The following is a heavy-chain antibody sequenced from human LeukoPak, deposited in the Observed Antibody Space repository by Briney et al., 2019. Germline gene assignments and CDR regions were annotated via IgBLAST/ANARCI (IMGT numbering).Heavy chain of an antibody. CDR2: IIGSSGKT. J-gene: IGHJ4*02. CDR1: GFTFSSYS. Sequence: GGSLRLSCAASGFTFSSYSMNWVRQAPGKGLEWVSGIIGSSGKTYYADAVKGRFTISRDNSKNTLNLQMNNLRAEDTAVYYCVKGYCSGGNCYDTYWGQGTLVTVSS. D-gene: IGHD2-15*01. V-gene: IGHV3-23*01. CDR3: VKGYCSGGNCYDTY.